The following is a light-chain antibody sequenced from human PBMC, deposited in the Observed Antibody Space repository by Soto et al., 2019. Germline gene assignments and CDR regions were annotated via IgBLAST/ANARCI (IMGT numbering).Light chain of an antibody. CDR2: LGS. Sequence: IVMTQSPLSLPVTPGEPASISCRSSQSLLHSNGYNYLDWYLQKPGQSPQLLIYLGSNRASGVPDRFSGSGSGTDFTLKISRVEADDVRVYYCMLVLLIPITFGQGGLLEIK. V-gene: IGKV2-28*01. CDR3: MLVLLIPIT. J-gene: IGKJ5*01. CDR1: QSLLHSNGYNY.